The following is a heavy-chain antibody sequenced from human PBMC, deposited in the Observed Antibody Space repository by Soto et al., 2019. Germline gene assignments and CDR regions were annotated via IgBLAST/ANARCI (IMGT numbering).Heavy chain of an antibody. Sequence: QVQLVQSGAEEKKPGASVKVSCKASGYTFTSYAMHWVRQAPGQRREWMGWINAGNGNTKYSQKFQGRVTITRDTSASTAYMELSSLRSEDTAVYYCARGITLPTPLYYWGQGTLVTVSS. V-gene: IGHV1-3*05. D-gene: IGHD1-20*01. CDR3: ARGITLPTPLYY. J-gene: IGHJ4*02. CDR1: GYTFTSYA. CDR2: INAGNGNT.